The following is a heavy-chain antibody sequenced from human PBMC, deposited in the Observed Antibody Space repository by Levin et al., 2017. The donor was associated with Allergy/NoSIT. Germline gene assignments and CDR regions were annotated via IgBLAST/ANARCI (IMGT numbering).Heavy chain of an antibody. V-gene: IGHV4-30-2*01. Sequence: SETLSLTCSVSGGSISSADYAWCWIRQPPGKGLEWIGYIYHGGSTYYNPSLRSRVTISVDKSKNHFSLKVISVTAADTAVDYCARGGIAAAATAHRFDPWGQGTLVTVSS. CDR1: GGSISSADYA. D-gene: IGHD6-25*01. CDR2: IYHGGST. CDR3: ARGGIAAAATAHRFDP. J-gene: IGHJ5*02.